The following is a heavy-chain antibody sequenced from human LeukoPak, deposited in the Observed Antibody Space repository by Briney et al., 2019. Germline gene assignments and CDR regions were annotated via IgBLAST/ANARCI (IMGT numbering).Heavy chain of an antibody. CDR3: ARGGVHYYYYMDV. V-gene: IGHV1-69*13. J-gene: IGHJ6*03. CDR2: IIPKFGTA. D-gene: IGHD2-8*01. Sequence: SVKVSCKASGGTFSTYAISWVRQAPGQGLERMGGIIPKFGTANYAQKLQGRVTITADESTSTAHMELSSLTSEDTAVYYCARGGVHYYYYMDVWGTGTTVSVSS. CDR1: GGTFSTYA.